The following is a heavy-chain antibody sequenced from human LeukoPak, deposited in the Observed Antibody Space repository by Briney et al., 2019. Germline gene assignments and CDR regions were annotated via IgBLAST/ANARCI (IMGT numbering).Heavy chain of an antibody. V-gene: IGHV1-24*01. J-gene: IGHJ4*02. Sequence: ASVKVSCKVSGYTLTELSMHWVRQAPGKGLEWMGGFDPEDGETIYAQKFQGRVTMTEDTSTDTAYMELSSLRSEDTAVYYCTTHPVSVAAAMEAHWGQGTLVTVSS. CDR2: FDPEDGET. D-gene: IGHD2-2*01. CDR3: TTHPVSVAAAMEAH. CDR1: GYTLTELS.